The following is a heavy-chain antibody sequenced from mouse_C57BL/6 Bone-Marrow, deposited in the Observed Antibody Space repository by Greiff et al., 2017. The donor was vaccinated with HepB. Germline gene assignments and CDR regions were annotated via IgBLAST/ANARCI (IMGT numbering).Heavy chain of an antibody. CDR3: ARHYYYGSSFDWYFDV. CDR2: INSDGGST. Sequence: DVHLVESGGGLVQPGESLKLSCESNEYEFPSHDMSWVRKTPEKRLELVAAINSDGGSTYYPDTMERRFIISRDNTKKTLYLQMSSLRSEDTALYYCARHYYYGSSFDWYFDVWGTGTTVTVSS. CDR1: EYEFPSHD. D-gene: IGHD1-1*01. V-gene: IGHV5-2*01. J-gene: IGHJ1*03.